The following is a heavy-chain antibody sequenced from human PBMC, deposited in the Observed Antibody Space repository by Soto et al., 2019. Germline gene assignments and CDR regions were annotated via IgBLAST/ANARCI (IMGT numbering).Heavy chain of an antibody. Sequence: EVHLEESGGGLVQPGGSLRLSCAASGFSLSPYWMHWVRQVPGRGLEWVARLSSDGFGAAYADSVKGRFFVSRDIARNTLSLQMNSLRADDTAVYYCARDLGGPDYWGRGTSGTVSS. D-gene: IGHD3-16*01. CDR1: GFSLSPYW. CDR3: ARDLGGPDY. V-gene: IGHV3-74*03. CDR2: LSSDGFGA. J-gene: IGHJ4*02.